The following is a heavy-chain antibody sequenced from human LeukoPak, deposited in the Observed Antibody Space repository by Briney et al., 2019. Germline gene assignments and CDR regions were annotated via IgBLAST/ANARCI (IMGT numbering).Heavy chain of an antibody. CDR1: GFTFSSYA. Sequence: PGGSLRLSCAASGFTFSSYAMHWVRQAPGKGLEWVSVIYSGGSTYYADSVKGRFTISRDNSKNTLYLQMNSLRAEDTAVYYCARLPGPSDTSGYLDYWGQGTLVTVSS. D-gene: IGHD3-22*01. CDR2: IYSGGST. V-gene: IGHV3-53*01. CDR3: ARLPGPSDTSGYLDY. J-gene: IGHJ4*02.